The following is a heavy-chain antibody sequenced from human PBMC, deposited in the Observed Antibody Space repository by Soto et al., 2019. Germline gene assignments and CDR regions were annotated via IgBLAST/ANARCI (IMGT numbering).Heavy chain of an antibody. D-gene: IGHD3-16*02. CDR3: PTPVGPVVQAYLYFVS. V-gene: IGHV1-69*01. J-gene: IGHJ4*02. CDR2: IIPIFATA. CDR1: GGSSRRNV. Sequence: QVQLVQSGAEVKKPGSSVKLSCKASGGSSRRNVISWVRQAPGQGLEWMGGIIPIFATAEYAQRFKGRVTITAYEFTSTTYRELGRLTSADTAVYYCPTPVGPVVQAYLYFVSWGQGTVVTVSS.